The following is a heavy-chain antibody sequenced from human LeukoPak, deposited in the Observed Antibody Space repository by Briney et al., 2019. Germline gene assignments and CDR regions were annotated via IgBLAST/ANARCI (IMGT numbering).Heavy chain of an antibody. Sequence: GGSLRLSCVASGFTFSSYSMNWVRQAPGKGLEWISYITSSSSTIYYADSVEGRFTISRDNAKNSLYLQMTSLRDEDTAVYYCARGTSPFDPWGRGTLVTVSS. CDR2: ITSSSSTI. CDR1: GFTFSSYS. J-gene: IGHJ5*02. CDR3: ARGTSPFDP. V-gene: IGHV3-48*02.